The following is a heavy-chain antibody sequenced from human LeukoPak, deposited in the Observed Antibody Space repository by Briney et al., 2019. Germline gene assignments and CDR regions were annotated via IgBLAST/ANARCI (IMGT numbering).Heavy chain of an antibody. CDR2: INPSGGST. J-gene: IGHJ4*02. Sequence: WAAVKVSCKASGYSFSIYYMDWVRQAPGQGLEWMGIINPSGGSTSYAQKFQGRGTMTRDMSTSTVYMEMSNLRSEDTAVYYCAKVAAAGNFDYWGQGTLVTVSS. D-gene: IGHD6-13*01. CDR3: AKVAAAGNFDY. V-gene: IGHV1-46*03. CDR1: GYSFSIYY.